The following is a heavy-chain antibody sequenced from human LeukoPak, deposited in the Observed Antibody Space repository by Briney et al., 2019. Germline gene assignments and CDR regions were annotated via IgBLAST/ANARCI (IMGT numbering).Heavy chain of an antibody. CDR3: AKYSHPVPAAIRGAFDY. D-gene: IGHD2-2*01. V-gene: IGHV3-23*01. CDR1: GFTFSSYA. Sequence: GRSLRLSCAASGFTFSSYAMSWVRQAPGKGLEWVSAISGSGGSTYYADSVKGRFTISRDNSKNTLYLQMNSLRAEDTAVYYCAKYSHPVPAAIRGAFDYWGQGTLVTVSS. CDR2: ISGSGGST. J-gene: IGHJ4*02.